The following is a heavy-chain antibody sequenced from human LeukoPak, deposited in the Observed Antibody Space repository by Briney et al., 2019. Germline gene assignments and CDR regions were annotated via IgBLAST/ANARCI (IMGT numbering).Heavy chain of an antibody. CDR2: ISGNNGKT. CDR3: ARRWGSGIRGAFDI. Sequence: ASVKVSCKASGYTFTTYDISWVRQAPGQGLEWMGWISGNNGKTNYAKKFQVRVTMTTDTSTSTTYMELRCLRSDDTAIYYCARRWGSGIRGAFDIWGQGTMVTVSS. CDR1: GYTFTTYD. V-gene: IGHV1-18*01. J-gene: IGHJ3*02. D-gene: IGHD3-10*01.